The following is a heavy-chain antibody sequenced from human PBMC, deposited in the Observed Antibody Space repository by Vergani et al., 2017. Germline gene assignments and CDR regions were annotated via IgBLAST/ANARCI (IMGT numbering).Heavy chain of an antibody. CDR2: ISSSSSYI. V-gene: IGHV3-21*01. CDR3: ARVGSGYSSSWYDAGNCDY. J-gene: IGHJ4*02. CDR1: GFTFSSYS. Sequence: EVQLVESGGGLVKPGGSLRLSCAVSGFTFSSYSMNWVRQAPGKGLEWVSSISSSSSYIYYADSVKGRFTISRDNAKNSLYLQMNSLIAEDTAVYYCARVGSGYSSSWYDAGNCDYWGQGTLVTVSS. D-gene: IGHD6-13*01.